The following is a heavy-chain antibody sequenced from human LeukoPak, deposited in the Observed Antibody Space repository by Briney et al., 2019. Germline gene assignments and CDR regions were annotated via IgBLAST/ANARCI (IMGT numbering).Heavy chain of an antibody. J-gene: IGHJ4*02. CDR1: GFTFGDYG. V-gene: IGHV3-49*04. Sequence: GGSLTLSCTPSGFTFGDYGMSWVRQAPGKGREWGGFIRSKDYGGTTDNAASVKGRFTISRDDSKSIAYLQMNTLKTEDTAVYYCTRGDYYNSSRYYFLFDYWGQGTLVTVSS. CDR2: IRSKDYGGTT. D-gene: IGHD3-22*01. CDR3: TRGDYYNSSRYYFLFDY.